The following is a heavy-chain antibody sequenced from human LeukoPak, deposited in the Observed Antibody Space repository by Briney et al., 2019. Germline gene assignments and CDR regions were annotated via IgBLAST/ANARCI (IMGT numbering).Heavy chain of an antibody. CDR1: GFTFSSYT. CDR2: ISSTSSYI. Sequence: GGSLRLSCAASGFTFSSYTMNWVRQAPGKGLEWVSSISSTSSYIYYADSVKGRFTISRDNAKNSLYLQMNSLRVEDTAVYYCARDRSGWSPHDFWGQGTLVTVSS. V-gene: IGHV3-21*01. D-gene: IGHD6-19*01. CDR3: ARDRSGWSPHDF. J-gene: IGHJ4*02.